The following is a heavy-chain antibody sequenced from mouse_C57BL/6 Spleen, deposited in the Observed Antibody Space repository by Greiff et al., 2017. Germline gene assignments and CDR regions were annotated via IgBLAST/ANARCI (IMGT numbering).Heavy chain of an antibody. CDR3: TRYGITTVVDAMDD. CDR2: IDPETGGT. Sequence: VQLQQSGAELVRPGASVTLSCKASGYTFTDYEMHWVKQTPVHGLEWIGAIDPETGGTAYNQKFQGKAILTADKSSSTAYMELRSLTSEDSAVYYCTRYGITTVVDAMDDWGQGTSVTVSA. V-gene: IGHV1-15*01. CDR1: GYTFTDYE. J-gene: IGHJ4*01. D-gene: IGHD1-1*01.